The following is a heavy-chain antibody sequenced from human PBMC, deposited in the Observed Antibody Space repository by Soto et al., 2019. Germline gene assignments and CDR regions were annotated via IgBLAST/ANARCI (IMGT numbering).Heavy chain of an antibody. D-gene: IGHD1-7*01. CDR3: ARVRIGTTSYYFDY. CDR2: IIPIFGTA. Sequence: QVQLVQSGAEVKKPGSSVKVSCKASGGTFSNYAISWVRQAPGQGLEWMGGIIPIFGTANYAQKFQGRVTITADESTSTAYMELSSPRSEDTAVYYCARVRIGTTSYYFDYWGQGTLVTVSS. V-gene: IGHV1-69*12. CDR1: GGTFSNYA. J-gene: IGHJ4*02.